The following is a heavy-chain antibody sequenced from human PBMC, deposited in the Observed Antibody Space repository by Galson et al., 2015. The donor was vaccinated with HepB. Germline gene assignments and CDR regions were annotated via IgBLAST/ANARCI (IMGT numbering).Heavy chain of an antibody. Sequence: SLRLSCAASEFTFSDYSMNWVRQAPGKGLEWVSSISRNSNIYYADSVKGRFTISRDNAKNSLYLQMNSLRAEDTAVYYCARTGQPHSTIFGNRPFDPWGQGTLVTVSS. CDR3: ARTGQPHSTIFGNRPFDP. D-gene: IGHD3-3*01. J-gene: IGHJ5*02. CDR2: ISRNSNI. V-gene: IGHV3-69-1*01. CDR1: EFTFSDYS.